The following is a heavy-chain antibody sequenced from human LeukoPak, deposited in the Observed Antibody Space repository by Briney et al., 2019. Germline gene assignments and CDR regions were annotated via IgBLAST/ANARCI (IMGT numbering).Heavy chain of an antibody. V-gene: IGHV4-34*01. J-gene: IGHJ4*02. D-gene: IGHD2-2*01. Sequence: SETLSLTCAVYGGSFSSYYWSWIRQPPGKGLEWIGEINHSGSTNYNPSLKSRVTISVDTSKNQFSLKLSSVTAADTAVYYCARSLGYCSSTSCYVKALNYWGQGTLVTVSS. CDR2: INHSGST. CDR3: ARSLGYCSSTSCYVKALNY. CDR1: GGSFSSYY.